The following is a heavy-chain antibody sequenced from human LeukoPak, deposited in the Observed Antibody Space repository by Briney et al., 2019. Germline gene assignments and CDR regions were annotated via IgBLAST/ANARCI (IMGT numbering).Heavy chain of an antibody. J-gene: IGHJ4*02. V-gene: IGHV3-23*01. D-gene: IGHD6-13*01. Sequence: PGGSLRLSCAASGFTFSSYAMTWVRQARGKGLQWVSDISGNGYSIYYADSLKGRFTISRDNSKDTLYLQMNSLRAEDTAVYYCATNSSSWYIDQWGQGTLVTVSS. CDR2: ISGNGYSI. CDR1: GFTFSSYA. CDR3: ATNSSSWYIDQ.